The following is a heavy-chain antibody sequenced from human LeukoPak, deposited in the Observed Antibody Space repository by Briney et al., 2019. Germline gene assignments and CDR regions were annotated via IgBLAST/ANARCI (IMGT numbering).Heavy chain of an antibody. J-gene: IGHJ4*02. CDR2: IWYDGSNK. Sequence: AGRSLRLSCAASGFTFSSYGMHWVRQAPGKGLEWVAVIWYDGSNKYYADSVKSRFTISRDNSKNTLYLQMNSLRAEDTAVYYCARDDGQWELPFDYWGQGTLVTVSS. CDR1: GFTFSSYG. CDR3: ARDDGQWELPFDY. V-gene: IGHV3-33*08. D-gene: IGHD1-26*01.